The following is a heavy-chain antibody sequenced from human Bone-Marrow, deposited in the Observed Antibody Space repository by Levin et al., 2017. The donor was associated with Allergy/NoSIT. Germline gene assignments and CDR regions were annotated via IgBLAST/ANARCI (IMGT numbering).Heavy chain of an antibody. CDR3: ARFNITIVGAIRYYYGMDV. V-gene: IGHV3-72*01. CDR1: GFTFSDHY. J-gene: IGHJ6*02. Sequence: GGSLRLSCAASGFTFSDHYMDWVRQAPGKGLEWVGRTRNKANSYTTEYAASVKGRFTISRDDSKNSLYLQMNSLKTEDTAVYYCARFNITIVGAIRYYYGMDVWGQGTTVTVSS. CDR2: TRNKANSYTT. D-gene: IGHD1-26*01.